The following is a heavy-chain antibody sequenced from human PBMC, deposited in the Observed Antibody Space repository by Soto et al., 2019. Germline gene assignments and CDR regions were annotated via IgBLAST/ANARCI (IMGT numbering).Heavy chain of an antibody. V-gene: IGHV4-61*01. CDR2: IHPSGSI. D-gene: IGHD3-9*01. Sequence: HVQLQESGPGLVKPSETLSLSCTVSGDSVSSGTFYWNWLRQSPGKRLEWIGCIHPSGSIYYNPSRNSRVTILPDASRNQFSLRLTSVTAADTATYYCARCLDQYKTGYWGQGSLVTVSS. CDR1: GDSVSSGTFY. CDR3: ARCLDQYKTGY. J-gene: IGHJ4*02.